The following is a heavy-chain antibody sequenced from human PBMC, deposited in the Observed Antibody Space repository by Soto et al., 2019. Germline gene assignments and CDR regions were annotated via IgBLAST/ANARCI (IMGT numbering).Heavy chain of an antibody. CDR3: ARRTYYYDSSGYYGY. Sequence: EVQLVQSGAEVKKPGESLRISCKGSGYSFTSYWISWVRQMPGKGLEWMGRIDPSDSYTNYSPSFQGHVTISADKSISTAYLQWSSLKASDTDMYYCARRTYYYDSSGYYGYWGQGTLVTVSS. CDR1: GYSFTSYW. J-gene: IGHJ4*02. CDR2: IDPSDSYT. V-gene: IGHV5-10-1*03. D-gene: IGHD3-22*01.